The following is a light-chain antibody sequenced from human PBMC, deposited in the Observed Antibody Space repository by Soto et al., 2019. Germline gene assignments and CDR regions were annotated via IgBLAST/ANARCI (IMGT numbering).Light chain of an antibody. CDR2: GAS. V-gene: IGKV3-15*01. CDR3: QQSYRTPQT. CDR1: QSVSSN. Sequence: EIVMTQSPATLSVSPGERATLSCRASQSVSSNLAWYQQKPGQAPRLLIYGASTRATGIPARFSGSGSGTEFTLTISSLQSEDFAVYYCQQSYRTPQTFGQGTKLEIK. J-gene: IGKJ2*01.